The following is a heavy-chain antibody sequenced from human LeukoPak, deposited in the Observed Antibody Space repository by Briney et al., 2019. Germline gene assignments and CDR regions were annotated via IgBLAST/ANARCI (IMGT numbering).Heavy chain of an antibody. CDR3: ARSYYDFWSGYYSFDY. CDR2: IYPGDSDT. J-gene: IGHJ4*02. V-gene: IGHV5-51*01. D-gene: IGHD3-3*01. Sequence: GESLKISCKGSGYGFTSYWIGWVRQMPGKGLEWMGIIYPGDSDTRYSPSFQGQVTISADKSISTAYLQWSSLKASDTAMYYCARSYYDFWSGYYSFDYWGQGTLVTVSS. CDR1: GYGFTSYW.